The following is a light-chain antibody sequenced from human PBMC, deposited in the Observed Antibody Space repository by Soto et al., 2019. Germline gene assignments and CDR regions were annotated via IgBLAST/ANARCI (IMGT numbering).Light chain of an antibody. V-gene: IGKV3-11*01. J-gene: IGKJ4*01. CDR3: QQRSNWPLT. CDR2: DAS. Sequence: EIVLTQSPATLSLSPGERATLSCRASQSVSSYLAWYQQKPGQAPRLLMYDASNRATGIPARFSGSGSGTDFTLTISSLEPEEFAVYYCQQRSNWPLTFGGGTKLEIK. CDR1: QSVSSY.